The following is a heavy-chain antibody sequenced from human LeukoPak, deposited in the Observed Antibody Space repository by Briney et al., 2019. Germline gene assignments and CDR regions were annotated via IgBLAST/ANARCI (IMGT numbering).Heavy chain of an antibody. CDR1: GGSISSYY. V-gene: IGHV4-59*01. D-gene: IGHD6-13*01. Sequence: SETLSLTCTVSGGSISSYYWSWIRQPPGKGLEWIGYIYYSGSTNYNPSLKSRVTISVDTSKNQFSLKLSSVTAADTAVYYCARDLSGPQPHDAFDIWGQGTMVTVSS. J-gene: IGHJ3*02. CDR2: IYYSGST. CDR3: ARDLSGPQPHDAFDI.